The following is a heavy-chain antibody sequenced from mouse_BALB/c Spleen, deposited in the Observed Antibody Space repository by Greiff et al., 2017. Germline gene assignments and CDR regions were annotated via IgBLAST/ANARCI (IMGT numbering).Heavy chain of an antibody. CDR2: IDPANGNT. J-gene: IGHJ4*01. CDR1: GFNIKDTY. V-gene: IGHV14-3*02. Sequence: VHVKQSGAELVKPGASVKLSCTASGFNIKDTYMHWVKQRPEQGLEWIGRIDPANGNTKYDPKFQGKATITADTSSNTAYLQLSSLTSEDTAVYYCARSRGYAMDYWGQGTSVTVSS. D-gene: IGHD1-1*02. CDR3: ARSRGYAMDY.